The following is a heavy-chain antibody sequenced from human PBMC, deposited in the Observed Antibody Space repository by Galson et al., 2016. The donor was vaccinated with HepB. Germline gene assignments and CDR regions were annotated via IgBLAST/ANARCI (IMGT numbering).Heavy chain of an antibody. CDR3: ARQGSGSYNSFDM. D-gene: IGHD1-26*01. V-gene: IGHV5-51*01. J-gene: IGHJ3*02. Sequence: QSGAEVKKPGESLRISCEASGYSFTTYWIAWVRQMPGKGLEEMGIMYPGESGDSDISYSPPFQGQVPISVDRSISTAYLQWSSLKAADTAMYYCARQGSGSYNSFDMWGQGTMVTVSS. CDR1: GYSFTTYW. CDR2: MYPGESGDSDI.